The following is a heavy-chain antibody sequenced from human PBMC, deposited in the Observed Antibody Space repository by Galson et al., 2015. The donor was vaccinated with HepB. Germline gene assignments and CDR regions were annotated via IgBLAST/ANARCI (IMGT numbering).Heavy chain of an antibody. D-gene: IGHD3-3*01. V-gene: IGHV3-21*01. J-gene: IGHJ5*02. Sequence: SLRLSCAASGFTFSSYSMNWVRQAPGKGLEWVSSISSSSSYIYYADSVKGRFTISRDNAKNSLYLQMNSLRAEDTAVYYGARDPTVLRFLESDWFDPWGQGTLVTVSS. CDR1: GFTFSSYS. CDR2: ISSSSSYI. CDR3: ARDPTVLRFLESDWFDP.